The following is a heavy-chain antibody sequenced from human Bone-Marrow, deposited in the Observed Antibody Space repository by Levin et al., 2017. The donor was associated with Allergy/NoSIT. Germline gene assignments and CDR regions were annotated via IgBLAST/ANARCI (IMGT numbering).Heavy chain of an antibody. CDR3: ARPKYAASGVEY. J-gene: IGHJ4*02. D-gene: IGHD2-2*01. CDR2: ISSDGSTT. CDR1: GFNFNAHW. Sequence: QSGGSLRLSCVASGFNFNAHWMLWVRQAPGKGLVWVSRISSDGSTTNFADSVKGRFTVSRDNAKNTLNLQMNSRRAEDTAVYYCARPKYAASGVEYWGQGTLVTVSS. V-gene: IGHV3-74*01.